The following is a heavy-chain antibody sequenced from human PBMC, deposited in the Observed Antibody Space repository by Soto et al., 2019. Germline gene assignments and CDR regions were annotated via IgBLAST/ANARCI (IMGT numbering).Heavy chain of an antibody. D-gene: IGHD3-22*01. CDR2: AYPSGST. CDR3: ARELEVYYYDSSGPPHGFDI. Sequence: SETLSLTCIVSGGSINSSYWSWIRQPAGKGLEWIGRAYPSGSTNYNPSLKSRVTMSVDMSKNQFSLKLSSVTAADTAVYYCARELEVYYYDSSGPPHGFDIWGQGTMDSVS. CDR1: GGSINSSY. J-gene: IGHJ3*02. V-gene: IGHV4-4*07.